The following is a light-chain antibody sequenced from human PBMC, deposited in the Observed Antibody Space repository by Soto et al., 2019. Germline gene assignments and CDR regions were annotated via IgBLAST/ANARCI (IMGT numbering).Light chain of an antibody. V-gene: IGLV2-14*01. CDR1: SSDVGGYNY. CDR2: DVS. J-gene: IGLJ1*01. CDR3: SSYTTSNTRQIV. Sequence: QSVLTQPASVSGSPGQSITISRTGASSDVGGYNYVSWYQQHPGKATKFMIYDVSNRPSGVSNRFSGSKSGKTASLTISRLQAEDEADYYCSSYTTSNTRQIVFGTGTKVTVL.